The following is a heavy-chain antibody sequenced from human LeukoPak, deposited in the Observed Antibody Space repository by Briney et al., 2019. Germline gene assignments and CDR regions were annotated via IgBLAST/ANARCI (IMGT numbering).Heavy chain of an antibody. Sequence: SQTLSLTCAISGDSVSSNSASWNWIRRSPSRGLEWLGRTYYRSKWYYDYAEYVKSRITVNPDTSKNQFSLQLKSVTPEDTAVYYCARDFDYWGQGTLVTVSS. CDR2: TYYRSKWYY. CDR3: ARDFDY. J-gene: IGHJ4*02. CDR1: GDSVSSNSAS. V-gene: IGHV6-1*01.